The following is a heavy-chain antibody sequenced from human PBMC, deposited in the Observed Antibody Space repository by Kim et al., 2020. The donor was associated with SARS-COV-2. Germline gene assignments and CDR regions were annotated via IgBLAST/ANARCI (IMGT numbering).Heavy chain of an antibody. D-gene: IGHD2-21*02. V-gene: IGHV4-34*01. CDR3: ARGQHIVVVTHYFDY. Sequence: SETLSLTCAVYGGSFSGYYWSWIRQPPGKGLEWIGEINHSGSTNYNPSLKSRVTISVDTSKNQFSLKLSSVTAADTAVYYCARGQHIVVVTHYFDYWGQG. CDR2: INHSGST. J-gene: IGHJ4*02. CDR1: GGSFSGYY.